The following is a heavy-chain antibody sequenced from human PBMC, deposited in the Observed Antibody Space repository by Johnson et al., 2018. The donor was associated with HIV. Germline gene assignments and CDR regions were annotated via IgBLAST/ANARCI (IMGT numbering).Heavy chain of an antibody. CDR3: ARGVLAFDI. D-gene: IGHD5/OR15-5a*01. CDR1: GFIFSRSW. Sequence: VQLVESGGGLVQPGGSLRLSCAASGFIFSRSWMHWVRQVTGKGLEWVSGITTAGDTYYPGSVKGRFTIFRENVKNSLYLQMNSLRAGDTAVYYCARGVLAFDIWGQGTMVTVSS. CDR2: ITTAGDT. V-gene: IGHV3-13*01. J-gene: IGHJ3*02.